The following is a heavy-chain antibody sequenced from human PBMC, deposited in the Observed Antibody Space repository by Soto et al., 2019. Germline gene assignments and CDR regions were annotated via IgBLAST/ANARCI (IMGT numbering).Heavy chain of an antibody. V-gene: IGHV3-23*01. CDR1: GFTFSSYA. Sequence: GGSLRLSFAASGFTFSSYAMSWVLQAPPKVLEWVSSISGSGGSTYSADSVKGRCTISRDNSKSTLYLQMDRLGTEKTAVYYSAKVRGATIFDVVSLFNYWGQGTLVTVSS. CDR2: ISGSGGST. J-gene: IGHJ4*02. CDR3: AKVRGATIFDVVSLFNY. D-gene: IGHD3-3*01.